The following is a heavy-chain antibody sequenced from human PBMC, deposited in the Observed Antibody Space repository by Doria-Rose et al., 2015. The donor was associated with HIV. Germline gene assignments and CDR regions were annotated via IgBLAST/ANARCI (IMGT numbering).Heavy chain of an antibody. CDR2: MSSTSAYI. J-gene: IGHJ4*02. D-gene: IGHD3-10*01. Sequence: VQLVQSGGGLVRPGGSLRLSCATSGFTFSSHRINWVRQAPEKGLEWVSSMSSTSAYINYADSVRGRFTISRDNARNSLYLQMDSLRAEDTAIYYCATGVTLDYWGQGTLVTVSS. CDR3: ATGVTLDY. V-gene: IGHV3-21*01. CDR1: GFTFSSHR.